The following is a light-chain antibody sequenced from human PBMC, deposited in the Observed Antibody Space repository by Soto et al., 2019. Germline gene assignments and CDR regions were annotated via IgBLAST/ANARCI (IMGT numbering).Light chain of an antibody. CDR2: ATS. V-gene: IGKV1-17*01. CDR1: RSMGNY. CDR3: LQHNTYPRT. Sequence: EIRMTQSASSLSACVGDGVSMXCRASRSMGNYVYWYQQKPGKAPKLLIDATSSLQAGGPSRFSGSGSGTEFTPPISSLQPEDFATYYCLQHNTYPRTFGQGTKVDIK. J-gene: IGKJ1*01.